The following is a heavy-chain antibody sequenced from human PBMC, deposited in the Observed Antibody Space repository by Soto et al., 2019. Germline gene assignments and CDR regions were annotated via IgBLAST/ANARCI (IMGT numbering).Heavy chain of an antibody. Sequence: EVQLVESGGGLVQPGGSLRLSCAASGFTFSNYWMYWVRQAPGKGLEWVSRINSDGRVSTYADSVKGRLTISRDNVKKSLYLQMDSLRAEDTAVYYCARGDCVGGSCYSLAGSFYYYMDAWGKGTTVTV. CDR1: GFTFSNYW. D-gene: IGHD2-15*01. CDR2: INSDGRVS. J-gene: IGHJ6*03. V-gene: IGHV3-74*03. CDR3: ARGDCVGGSCYSLAGSFYYYMDA.